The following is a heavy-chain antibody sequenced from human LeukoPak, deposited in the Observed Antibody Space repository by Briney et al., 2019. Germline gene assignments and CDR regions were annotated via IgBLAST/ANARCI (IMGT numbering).Heavy chain of an antibody. Sequence: RASVKVSCKASGGTFSSYAISWVRQAPGQGLEWMGGIIPIFGTANYAQKFQGRVTITADESTSTAYMELSSLRSEDTAVYYCASGSPSLYCSGGSCYFRYWGQGTLVTVSS. V-gene: IGHV1-69*13. CDR1: GGTFSSYA. D-gene: IGHD2-15*01. CDR2: IIPIFGTA. CDR3: ASGSPSLYCSGGSCYFRY. J-gene: IGHJ4*02.